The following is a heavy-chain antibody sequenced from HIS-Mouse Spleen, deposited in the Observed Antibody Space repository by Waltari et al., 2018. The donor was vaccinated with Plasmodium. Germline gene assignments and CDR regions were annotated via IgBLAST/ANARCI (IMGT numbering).Heavy chain of an antibody. V-gene: IGHV4-39*07. J-gene: IGHJ4*02. Sequence: QLQLQESGPGLVKPSETLSLPCTVSGGSISSSSYYWGWIRQPPGKGLEWIGSIYYSGRTYSNPALKSRVTIAVDTSKNQFSRKMGTVTAADTAVYYCARDRITGTSYCDYWGQGTLVTVSS. CDR3: ARDRITGTSYCDY. CDR1: GGSISSSSYY. D-gene: IGHD1-7*01. CDR2: IYYSGRT.